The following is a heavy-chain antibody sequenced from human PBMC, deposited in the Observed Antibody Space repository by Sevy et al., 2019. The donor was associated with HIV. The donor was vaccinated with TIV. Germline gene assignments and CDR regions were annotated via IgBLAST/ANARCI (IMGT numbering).Heavy chain of an antibody. D-gene: IGHD3-22*01. V-gene: IGHV2-5*01. CDR2: IYWNDDQ. Sequence: SGPTLVNPTQTLTLTCTFSGFSLSTSGEGVGWIRQPPGKALEWLALIYWNDDQRYSPSLKSRLTITKDTSKNQVVLTVTNMDPVDTATYYCSHRGGVHYYDSSGYYTRAEYFQHWGQGALVTVSS. CDR1: GFSLSTSGEG. J-gene: IGHJ1*01. CDR3: SHRGGVHYYDSSGYYTRAEYFQH.